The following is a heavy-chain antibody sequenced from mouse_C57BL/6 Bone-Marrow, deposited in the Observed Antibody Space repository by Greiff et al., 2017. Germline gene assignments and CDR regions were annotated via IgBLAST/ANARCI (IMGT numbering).Heavy chain of an antibody. CDR2: IYPGSGNT. CDR3: ARWDYYYGSSYHWYCDV. V-gene: IGHV1-76*01. Sequence: QVQLQQSGAELVRPGASVKLSCKASGYTFTDYYINWVKQRPGQGLEWIARIYPGSGNTYYNEKFKGKATLTAEKSSSTAYMQLSSLTSADSAVYFCARWDYYYGSSYHWYCDVWGTGTTVTVSS. CDR1: GYTFTDYY. J-gene: IGHJ1*03. D-gene: IGHD1-1*01.